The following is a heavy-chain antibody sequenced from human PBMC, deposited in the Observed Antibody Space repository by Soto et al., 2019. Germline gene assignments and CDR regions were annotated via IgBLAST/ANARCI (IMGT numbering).Heavy chain of an antibody. CDR2: SYYSGTS. CDR3: ARPGDAYGLDV. J-gene: IGHJ6*02. V-gene: IGHV4-39*01. Sequence: QLHLQESGPGLVKPSQTLSLTCTVSGGSIRVQSYYWTWIRQTPGKGLEWVGSSYYSGTSYFNPALKGRVTISVDTSKNHFSLNLSSVTAADTAVYYCARPGDAYGLDVWGQGTTVTVSS. D-gene: IGHD2-21*02. CDR1: GGSIRVQSYY.